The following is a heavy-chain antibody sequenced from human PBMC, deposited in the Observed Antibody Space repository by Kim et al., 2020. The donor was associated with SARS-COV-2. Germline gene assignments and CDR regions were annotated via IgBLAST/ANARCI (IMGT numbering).Heavy chain of an antibody. J-gene: IGHJ4*02. CDR3: AKARYAGYDWPPYYFDY. CDR1: GFTFSSYT. CDR2: ISARGGTT. V-gene: IGHV3-23*01. Sequence: GGSLRLSCAASGFTFSSYTMTWVRQAPGKGLEWVSSISARGGTTYYADSVKGRLTISRDNSKNTLSLQMDSLRADDTAIFYCAKARYAGYDWPPYYFDYWGQGTLATVSS. D-gene: IGHD5-12*01.